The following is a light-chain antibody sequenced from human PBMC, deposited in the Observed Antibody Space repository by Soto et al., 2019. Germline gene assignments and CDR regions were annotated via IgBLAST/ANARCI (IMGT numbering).Light chain of an antibody. Sequence: EIVLTQTPATQSLSPGERATLSCRASQSVSSYLAWYQQKPGQAPRLLIYDASNRATGIPARFSGSGSGTDFTLTISSLEPGDFAVYYCQQRSNWPPTFGGGTKVEIK. CDR3: QQRSNWPPT. J-gene: IGKJ4*01. CDR1: QSVSSY. CDR2: DAS. V-gene: IGKV3-11*01.